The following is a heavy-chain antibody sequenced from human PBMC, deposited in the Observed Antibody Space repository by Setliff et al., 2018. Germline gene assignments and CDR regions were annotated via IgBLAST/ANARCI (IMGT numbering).Heavy chain of an antibody. Sequence: NPSETLSLTCAVSGGAIDNRYYWGWIRQPPGKGLDWIGNINYSGSSYYNPSLKSRVTISVDTSKKYFFLNLTSVTAADTAVYYCARHLSYSGETMDVWGKGTTVTVSS. CDR2: INYSGSS. D-gene: IGHD5-12*01. V-gene: IGHV4-39*01. J-gene: IGHJ6*03. CDR1: GGAIDNRYY. CDR3: ARHLSYSGETMDV.